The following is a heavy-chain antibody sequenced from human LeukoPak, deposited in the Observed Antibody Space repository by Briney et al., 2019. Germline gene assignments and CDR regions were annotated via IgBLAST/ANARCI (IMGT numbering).Heavy chain of an antibody. CDR1: GFTSTSYG. CDR3: AKDQETYYYGSGSYSGAYDY. D-gene: IGHD3-10*01. Sequence: GSLRLSCIPSGFTSTSYGMCSGSDAPGGRVERGAFIRLEGGNKYYADSVKGRLTISRDDSKNTLYLKMNSLRAEDTAVYYCAKDQETYYYGSGSYSGAYDYWGQGTLVTVSS. CDR2: IRLEGGNK. V-gene: IGHV3-30*02. J-gene: IGHJ4*02.